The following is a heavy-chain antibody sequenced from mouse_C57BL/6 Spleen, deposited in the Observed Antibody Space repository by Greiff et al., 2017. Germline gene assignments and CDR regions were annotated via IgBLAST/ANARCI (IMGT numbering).Heavy chain of an antibody. CDR1: LYTFTYYN. CDR2: INPNNGGT. CDR3: ARGVYDGYLAWFAY. V-gene: IGHV1-22*01. J-gene: IGHJ3*01. Sequence: VQLQQSFPSLFPPFAPYHISFNSSLYTFTYYNIHFVKQSHGKSLEWIGYINPNNGGTSYNQKFKGKATLTVNKSSSTAYMELRSLTSEDSAVYYCARGVYDGYLAWFAYWGQGTLVTVSA. D-gene: IGHD2-3*01.